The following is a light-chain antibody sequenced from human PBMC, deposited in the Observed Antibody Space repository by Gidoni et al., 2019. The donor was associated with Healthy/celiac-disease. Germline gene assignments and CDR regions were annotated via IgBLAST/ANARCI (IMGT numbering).Light chain of an antibody. CDR2: DAS. Sequence: LQMTQSPSSLSASVGDRVTITCRASQSISSYLNWYQQQPGKAATLLLYDASSLQRGVPSRFSGSRSGTDVTLIISSRQPEDFATYYCQQSYSTPLWTFGQGTKVEIK. V-gene: IGKV1-39*01. J-gene: IGKJ1*01. CDR3: QQSYSTPLWT. CDR1: QSISSY.